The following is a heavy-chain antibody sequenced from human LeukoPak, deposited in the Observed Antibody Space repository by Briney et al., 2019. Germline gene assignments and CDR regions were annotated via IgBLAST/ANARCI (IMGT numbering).Heavy chain of an antibody. J-gene: IGHJ3*02. V-gene: IGHV3-23*01. D-gene: IGHD3-10*01. CDR1: GVAIRNSW. CDR2: ISGSGGST. CDR3: AKVAVERWFGELSAAFDI. Sequence: SGGSLRLSCVASGVAIRNSWMSWVRQAPGKGLEWVSAISGSGGSTYYADSEKGRFTISRDNSKNTLYLQMNSLRAEDTAVYYCAKVAVERWFGELSAAFDIWGQGTMVTVSS.